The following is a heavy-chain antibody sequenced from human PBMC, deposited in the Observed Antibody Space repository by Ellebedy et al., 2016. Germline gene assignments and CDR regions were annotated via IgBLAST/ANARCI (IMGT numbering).Heavy chain of an antibody. Sequence: ASVKVSCKASGYTFTSYAMNWVRQAPGQGLEWMGWINTNTGNPTYAQGFTGRFVFSLDTSVSTAYLQISSLKAEDTAVYYCARTYMTTVTNGGDIWGQGTMVTVSS. CDR2: INTNTGNP. J-gene: IGHJ3*02. CDR1: GYTFTSYA. CDR3: ARTYMTTVTNGGDI. V-gene: IGHV7-4-1*02. D-gene: IGHD4-17*01.